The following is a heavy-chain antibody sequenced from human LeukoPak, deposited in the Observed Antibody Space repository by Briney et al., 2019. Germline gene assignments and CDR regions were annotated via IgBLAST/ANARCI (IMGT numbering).Heavy chain of an antibody. CDR2: IYDSGST. J-gene: IGHJ3*02. CDR1: GGSINSYY. CDR3: ACLTTADAFDI. Sequence: SETLSFTCAVSGGSINSYYWSWIRQPPGKGLEWIEYIYDSGSTNYNPSLKSRVTISVDTSNNQFSLKLSSVTAADTAVYYCACLTTADAFDIWGQGTMVTVSS. D-gene: IGHD3-22*01. V-gene: IGHV4-59*01.